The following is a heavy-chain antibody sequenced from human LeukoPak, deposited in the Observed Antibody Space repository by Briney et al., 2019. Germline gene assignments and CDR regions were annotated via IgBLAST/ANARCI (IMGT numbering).Heavy chain of an antibody. Sequence: AETLSLTCTVSGGSISSSCYYWGWIRQPPGKGLQWIGRIYYRGITYYNRSLKSRVTISVDTSKNQFSLKLSSVTAADTAVYYCAQGLLFDPWGQGTLVTVSS. CDR3: AQGLLFDP. V-gene: IGHV4-39*01. CDR1: GGSISSSCYY. D-gene: IGHD6-25*01. J-gene: IGHJ5*02. CDR2: IYYRGIT.